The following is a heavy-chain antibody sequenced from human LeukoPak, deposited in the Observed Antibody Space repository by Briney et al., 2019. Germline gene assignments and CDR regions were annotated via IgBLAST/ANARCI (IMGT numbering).Heavy chain of an antibody. CDR1: GFTFSPYN. D-gene: IGHD3-10*01. J-gene: IGHJ4*02. Sequence: QPGGSLRLSCAASGFTFSPYNMNWVRQAPGKGLEGVSYISSSSSTIYYADSVKGRFTISRDNTKNSLYLQMNSLRAEDTAVYYCARDGGSGSYLQSYFDYWGQGTLVTVSS. V-gene: IGHV3-48*04. CDR2: ISSSSSTI. CDR3: ARDGGSGSYLQSYFDY.